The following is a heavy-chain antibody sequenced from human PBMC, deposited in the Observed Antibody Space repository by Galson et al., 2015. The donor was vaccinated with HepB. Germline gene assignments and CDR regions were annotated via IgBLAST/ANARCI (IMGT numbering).Heavy chain of an antibody. CDR2: IKQDGSEK. J-gene: IGHJ4*02. Sequence: SLRLSCAASGFTFSSYWMSWVRQAPGKGLEWVANIKQDGSEKYYVDSVKGRFTISRDNAKNSLYRQMNSLRAEDTAVYYCARGVSSWDFDYWGQGTLVTVSS. CDR1: GFTFSSYW. V-gene: IGHV3-7*03. D-gene: IGHD6-13*01. CDR3: ARGVSSWDFDY.